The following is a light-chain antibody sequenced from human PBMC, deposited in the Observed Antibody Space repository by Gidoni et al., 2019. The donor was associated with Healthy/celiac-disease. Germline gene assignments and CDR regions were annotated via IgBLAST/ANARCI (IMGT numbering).Light chain of an antibody. CDR1: QSVSSST. V-gene: IGKV3-20*01. CDR3: QKYGSSPPWT. J-gene: IGKJ1*01. CDR2: AAS. Sequence: EIVLTQSPGTLSLSPGERATLSCRASQSVSSSTLDWYQQKPGQAPRLLIYAASSRATGIPDRFSGSGSGTYFPLTISRLEPEDFAVYYCQKYGSSPPWTFGQGTKVEIK.